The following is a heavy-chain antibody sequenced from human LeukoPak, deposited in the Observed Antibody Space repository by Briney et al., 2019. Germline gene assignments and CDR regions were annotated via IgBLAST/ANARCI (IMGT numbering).Heavy chain of an antibody. CDR2: IYHSGST. V-gene: IGHV4-4*02. J-gene: IGHJ3*02. CDR3: ARVSEGATAEAFDI. CDR1: GGSISSSNW. D-gene: IGHD1-26*01. Sequence: PSGTLSLTCAVSGGSISSSNWWSWVRQPPGKGLEWIGEIYHSGSTNYNPSLKSRVTISVDTSKNQFSLKLSSVTAADTAVYYCARVSEGATAEAFDIWGQGTMVTVSS.